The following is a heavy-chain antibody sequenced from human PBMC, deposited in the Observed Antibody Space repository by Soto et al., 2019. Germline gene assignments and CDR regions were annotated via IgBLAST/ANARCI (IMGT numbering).Heavy chain of an antibody. Sequence: ASETLSLTCAVYGGSFSGYYWSWIRQPPGKGLEWIGEINHSGSTNYNPSLKSRVTISVDTSKNQFSLKLSSVTAADTAVYYCARVRDYDFWSGYFDYWGQGTLVTVSS. CDR2: INHSGST. CDR1: GGSFSGYY. V-gene: IGHV4-34*01. D-gene: IGHD3-3*01. J-gene: IGHJ4*02. CDR3: ARVRDYDFWSGYFDY.